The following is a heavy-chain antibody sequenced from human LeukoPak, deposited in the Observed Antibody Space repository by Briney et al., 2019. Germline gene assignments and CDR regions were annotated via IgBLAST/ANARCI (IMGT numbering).Heavy chain of an antibody. Sequence: SETLSLTCTVSGGSISSGGYYWSWIRQPPGKGLEWIGYIYHSGSTYYNPSLKSRVTISVDRSKNQFSLKLSSVTAADTAVYYCARGDSSSWFVLGWFDPWGQGTLVTVSS. CDR1: GGSISSGGYY. CDR2: IYHSGST. J-gene: IGHJ5*02. V-gene: IGHV4-30-2*01. CDR3: ARGDSSSWFVLGWFDP. D-gene: IGHD6-13*01.